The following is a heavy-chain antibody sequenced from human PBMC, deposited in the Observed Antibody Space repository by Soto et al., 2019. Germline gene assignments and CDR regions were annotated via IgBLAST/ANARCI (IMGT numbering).Heavy chain of an antibody. V-gene: IGHV1-2*04. Sequence: ASVKVSCKASGYTFTGYYMHWVRQAPGQGLEWMGWINPNSGGTNYAQKFQGWVTMTRDTSISTAYMELSRLRSEDTAVYYCEYHSYGSGSRLHFNNYYYYGMDVWGQGTTVTVSS. CDR1: GYTFTGYY. CDR2: INPNSGGT. J-gene: IGHJ6*02. D-gene: IGHD3-10*01. CDR3: EYHSYGSGSRLHFNNYYYYGMDV.